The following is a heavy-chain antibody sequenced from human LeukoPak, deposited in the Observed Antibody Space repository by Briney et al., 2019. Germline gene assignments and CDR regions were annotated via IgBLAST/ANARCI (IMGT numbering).Heavy chain of an antibody. CDR1: GGSISSYY. V-gene: IGHV4-59*01. CDR2: IYHSGST. CDR3: ARDKADYYYYYMDV. J-gene: IGHJ6*03. Sequence: SETLSLTCTVSGGSISSYYWSWIRQPPGKGLEWIGYIYHSGSTNYNPSLKSRVTISVDTSKSQFSLKLSSVTAADTAVYYCARDKADYYYYYMDVWGKGTTVTVSS.